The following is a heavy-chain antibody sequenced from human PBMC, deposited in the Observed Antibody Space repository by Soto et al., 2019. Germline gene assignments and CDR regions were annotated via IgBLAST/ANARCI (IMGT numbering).Heavy chain of an antibody. D-gene: IGHD6-6*01. V-gene: IGHV1-69*06. CDR2: IIPIFGTA. Sequence: ASVKVSCKASGGTFSSYAISWVRQAPGQGLEWMGGIIPIFGTANYAQKFQGRVTITADKSTSTAYMELSSLRSEDTAVYYCASRVGYSSSSFHYYYGRDVWGQGTTVTVSS. J-gene: IGHJ6*02. CDR1: GGTFSSYA. CDR3: ASRVGYSSSSFHYYYGRDV.